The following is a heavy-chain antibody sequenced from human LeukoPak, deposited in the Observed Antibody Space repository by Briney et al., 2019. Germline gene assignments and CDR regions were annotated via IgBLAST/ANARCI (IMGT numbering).Heavy chain of an antibody. CDR2: IKSKGEGATT. D-gene: IGHD3-3*02. CDR3: IAHFPYFYGFDV. J-gene: IGHJ6*04. CDR1: GFTIGTAW. V-gene: IGHV3-15*01. Sequence: GGSLRLSCASSGFTIGTAWMSWVRQAPGKGLEWLGHIKSKGEGATTDYAAPAKGRFAISRDDSKNMIYLQMSSLKMDDTAIYYCIAHFPYFYGFDVWGKGTTVTVSS.